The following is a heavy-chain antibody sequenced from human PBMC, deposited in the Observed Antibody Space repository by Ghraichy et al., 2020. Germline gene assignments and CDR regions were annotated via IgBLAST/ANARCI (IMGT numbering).Heavy chain of an antibody. J-gene: IGHJ4*02. V-gene: IGHV3-23*01. D-gene: IGHD3-3*01. Sequence: GGSLRLSCAASGFTFSSSAMSWVRQAPGKGLQWVSSISVRSSSTYYVDSVKGRFSISRDNSKNTLYLQMTSLRAEDTARYYCAKATYDFWDGSPHYYFDSWGQGALVTVSS. CDR3: AKATYDFWDGSPHYYFDS. CDR1: GFTFSSSA. CDR2: ISVRSSST.